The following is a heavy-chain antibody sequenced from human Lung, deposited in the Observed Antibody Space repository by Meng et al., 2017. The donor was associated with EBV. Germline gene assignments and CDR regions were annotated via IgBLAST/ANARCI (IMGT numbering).Heavy chain of an antibody. CDR2: INYSGIT. D-gene: IGHD2-2*01. V-gene: IGHV4-34*01. J-gene: IGHJ4*02. CDR3: ARGGTSSAPFDY. Sequence: QLQRWGAGLLKPSEPLSLTCGVSGRSFSSSYWSWIRQPPGKGLEWIGQINYSGITNYNPSLRSRVTISVDTSKNQFSLSLNSVTAADTAVYYCARGGTSSAPFDYWGQGTLVTVSS. CDR1: GRSFSSSY.